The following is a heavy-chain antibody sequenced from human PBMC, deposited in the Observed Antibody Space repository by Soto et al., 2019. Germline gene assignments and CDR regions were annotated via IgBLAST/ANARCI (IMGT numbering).Heavy chain of an antibody. Sequence: SETLSLTCTVSGGSISSGGYHWSWIRQHPGKGLEWIGYIYYSGTTYYNPSLKSRVTISVDTSKNQFSLKVSSVTAADTAVYYCARVITGTTSWFDPWGQGTLVTVSS. CDR2: IYYSGTT. D-gene: IGHD1-20*01. V-gene: IGHV4-31*03. J-gene: IGHJ5*02. CDR1: GGSISSGGYH. CDR3: ARVITGTTSWFDP.